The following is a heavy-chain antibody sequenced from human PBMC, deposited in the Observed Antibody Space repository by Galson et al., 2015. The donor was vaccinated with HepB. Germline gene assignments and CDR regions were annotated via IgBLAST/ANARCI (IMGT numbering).Heavy chain of an antibody. V-gene: IGHV3-7*03. CDR2: IKQDGSEK. CDR1: GFTFSSYW. CDR3: AREGIAVAGELPAPLY. J-gene: IGHJ4*02. D-gene: IGHD6-19*01. Sequence: SLRLSCAASGFTFSSYWMSWVRQAPGKGLEWVANIKQDGSEKYYVDSVKGRFTISRDNAKNSLYLQMNSLRAEDTAVYYCAREGIAVAGELPAPLYWGQGTLVTVSS.